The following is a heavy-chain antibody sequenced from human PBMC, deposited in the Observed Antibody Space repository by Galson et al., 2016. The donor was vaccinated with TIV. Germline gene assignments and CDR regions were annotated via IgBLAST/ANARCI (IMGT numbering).Heavy chain of an antibody. CDR3: AKVPSSGFSYYYGIDV. Sequence: SLRLSCAASGFTFSSFAVSWVRQAPGKGLEWVAGISAGGGRTNYAESVKGRFTISRDNPKNTLYLDFNSLRADDTAVYYCAKVPSSGFSYYYGIDVWGQGTTVTVA. V-gene: IGHV3-23*01. CDR1: GFTFSSFA. CDR2: ISAGGGRT. J-gene: IGHJ6*02. D-gene: IGHD6-19*01.